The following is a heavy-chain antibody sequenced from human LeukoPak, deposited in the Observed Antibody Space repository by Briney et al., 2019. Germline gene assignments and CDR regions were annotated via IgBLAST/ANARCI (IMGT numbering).Heavy chain of an antibody. CDR3: ARKFLGSRGYYFDY. CDR1: GYTFTNYY. V-gene: IGHV1-46*01. Sequence: ASVKVSCKASGYTFTNYYMHWVRQAPGQGLEWMGIINPSGGGTSYAQKFQGRLTMTRDTSTTTVYMELSSLRSEDMAVYYCARKFLGSRGYYFDYWGQGTLVTVSS. CDR2: INPSGGGT. D-gene: IGHD3-10*01. J-gene: IGHJ4*02.